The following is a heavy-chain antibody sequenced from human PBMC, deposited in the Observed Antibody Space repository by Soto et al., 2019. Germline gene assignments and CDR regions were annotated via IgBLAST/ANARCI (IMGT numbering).Heavy chain of an antibody. Sequence: SETLSLTCAVYGGSFSGYDWSWIRQRPGKGLEWIGEINHSGSTNYNPSLKSRVTISVDTSKNQFSLKLSSVTAADTAVYYCARGGNWSHNFDYWGQGTLVTVSS. CDR1: GGSFSGYD. CDR2: INHSGST. V-gene: IGHV4-34*01. CDR3: ARGGNWSHNFDY. D-gene: IGHD1-1*01. J-gene: IGHJ4*02.